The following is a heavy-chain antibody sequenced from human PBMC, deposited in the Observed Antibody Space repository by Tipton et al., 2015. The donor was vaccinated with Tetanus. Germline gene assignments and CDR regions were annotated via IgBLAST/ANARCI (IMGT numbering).Heavy chain of an antibody. V-gene: IGHV4-4*07. CDR1: GGSIGTYY. CDR2: IYTSGST. Sequence: TLSLTCTVSGGSIGTYYWSWIRQHAGKGLEWIGRIYTSGSTNYNPSLKSRVTMSVDTSKNQFSLKLSSVTAADTAVYYCARVAFFGDYFDYWGQGTLVTVSS. CDR3: ARVAFFGDYFDY. D-gene: IGHD3-10*01. J-gene: IGHJ4*02.